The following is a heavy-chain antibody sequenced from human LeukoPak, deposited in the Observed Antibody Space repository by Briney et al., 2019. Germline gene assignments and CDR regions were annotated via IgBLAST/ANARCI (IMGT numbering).Heavy chain of an antibody. CDR3: AKAYSSDY. J-gene: IGHJ4*02. CDR2: ISSNGRTI. V-gene: IGHV3-11*01. CDR1: GFNFGDKF. D-gene: IGHD3-22*01. Sequence: GGSLRLSCAASGFNFGDKFMSWIRQAPGKGLEWLSYISSNGRTIHYADSVKGRFTISRDNSKNTLYLQMNSLRAEDTAVYYCAKAYSSDYWGQGILVTVSS.